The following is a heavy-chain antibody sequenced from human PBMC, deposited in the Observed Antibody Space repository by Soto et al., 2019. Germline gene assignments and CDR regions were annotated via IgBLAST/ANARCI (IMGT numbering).Heavy chain of an antibody. J-gene: IGHJ5*02. Sequence: GASVKVSCKASGYTFTSYDINWVRQATGQGLEWMGWMNPNSGNTGYAQKFQGRVTMTRNTSISTAYMELSSLRSEDTAVYYCARGHKRITIFGVVNNPPSWFDPWGQGTLVTVSS. CDR3: ARGHKRITIFGVVNNPPSWFDP. D-gene: IGHD3-3*01. V-gene: IGHV1-8*01. CDR2: MNPNSGNT. CDR1: GYTFTSYD.